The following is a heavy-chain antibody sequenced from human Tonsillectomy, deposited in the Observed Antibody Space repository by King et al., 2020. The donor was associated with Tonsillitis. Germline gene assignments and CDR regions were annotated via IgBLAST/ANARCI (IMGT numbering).Heavy chain of an antibody. CDR2: IRYNGKNI. Sequence: VQLVESGGGVVQPGGSLRLSCEASGFIFSNYDMDWVRHTPGKGLEWVAFIRYNGKNIYYGDSVKGRFTISRDNSQNTLYLQMNSLRAEDTAVYYCAKEGDDYNSTCYPYYFDSGGRGTLVTVSS. J-gene: IGHJ4*02. V-gene: IGHV3-30*02. CDR1: GFIFSNYD. D-gene: IGHD3-22*01. CDR3: AKEGDDYNSTCYPYYFDS.